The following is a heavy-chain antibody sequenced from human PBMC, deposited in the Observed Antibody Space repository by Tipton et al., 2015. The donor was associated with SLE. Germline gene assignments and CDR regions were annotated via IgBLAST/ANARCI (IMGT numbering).Heavy chain of an antibody. Sequence: LRLSCTVSGGSISSGSYYWSWIRQPAGKGLEWIGYIYTSGSTNYNPSLKSRVTISVDTSKNQFSLKLSSVTAADTAVYYCARVTELLWFGEARGWFDPWGQGTLVTVSS. CDR1: GGSISSGSYY. CDR2: IYTSGST. V-gene: IGHV4-61*09. J-gene: IGHJ5*02. D-gene: IGHD3-10*01. CDR3: ARVTELLWFGEARGWFDP.